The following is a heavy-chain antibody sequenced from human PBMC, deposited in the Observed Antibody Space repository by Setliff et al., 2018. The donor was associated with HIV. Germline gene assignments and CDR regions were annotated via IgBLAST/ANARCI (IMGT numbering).Heavy chain of an antibody. J-gene: IGHJ4*02. CDR3: ARGLTFYDPGGFDY. V-gene: IGHV4-4*09. CDR2: IYTSGST. Sequence: SETLSLTCTVSGGSISSYYWSWIRQPPGKGLEWIGYIYTSGSTNYNPSLKSRVTISVDTSKNQFSLKLSSVTAADTAVYYCARGLTFYDPGGFDYWGQGTLVTVSS. CDR1: GGSISSYY. D-gene: IGHD3-22*01.